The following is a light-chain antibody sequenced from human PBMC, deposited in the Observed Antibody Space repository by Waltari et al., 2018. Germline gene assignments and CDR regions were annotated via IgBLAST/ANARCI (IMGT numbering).Light chain of an antibody. CDR1: QSVSSTY. J-gene: IGKJ1*01. V-gene: IGKV3-20*01. CDR3: HHHRYSPRP. Sequence: EVVLTQSPGTLSLSPGERATLSCRASQSVSSTYLAWYQQKPGQAPRLLIYGASSRATGIPDRFSGSGSGTDFTLTISRLEPEDFAMYYCHHHRYSPRPFGQGTKVEIK. CDR2: GAS.